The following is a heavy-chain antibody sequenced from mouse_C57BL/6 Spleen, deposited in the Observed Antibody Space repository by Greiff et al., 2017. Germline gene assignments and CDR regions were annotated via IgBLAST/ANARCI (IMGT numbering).Heavy chain of an antibody. CDR2: IHPNSGST. CDR3: AREGYDYDVDY. V-gene: IGHV1-64*01. D-gene: IGHD2-4*01. Sequence: VQLQQPGAELVKPGASVKLSCKASGYTFTSYWMHWVKQRPGQGLEWIGMIHPNSGSTNYNEKFKSKATLTVDKSSSTAYMQLSSLTSEDSAVYYCAREGYDYDVDYWGQGTTRTVSS. J-gene: IGHJ2*01. CDR1: GYTFTSYW.